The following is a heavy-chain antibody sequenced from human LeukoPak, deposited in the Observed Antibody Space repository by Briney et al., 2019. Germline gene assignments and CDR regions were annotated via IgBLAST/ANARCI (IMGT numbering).Heavy chain of an antibody. J-gene: IGHJ4*02. CDR3: ARLRFGYGSGWYPYYFDY. D-gene: IGHD6-19*01. CDR1: GYSFTSYW. CDR2: IYPGDSDT. Sequence: GESLKISCKGSGYSFTSYWIGWVRQMPGKGLEWMGIIYPGDSDTRYSPSFQGQVTISADKSISTAYLQWSSLKASDTAMYYCARLRFGYGSGWYPYYFDYWGQGTLVTVSS. V-gene: IGHV5-51*01.